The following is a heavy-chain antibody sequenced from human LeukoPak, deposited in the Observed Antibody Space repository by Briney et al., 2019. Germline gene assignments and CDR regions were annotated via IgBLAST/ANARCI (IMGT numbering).Heavy chain of an antibody. CDR3: ARRGATVRRGNYYYGMDV. CDR2: ISAYNGNT. CDR1: GGTFSSYA. V-gene: IGHV1-18*01. J-gene: IGHJ6*02. Sequence: ASVKVSCKASGGTFSSYAISWVRQAPGQGLEWMGWISAYNGNTNYAQKLQGRVTMTTDTSTSTAYMELRSLRSDDTAVYYCARRGATVRRGNYYYGMDVWGQGTTVTVSS. D-gene: IGHD4-11*01.